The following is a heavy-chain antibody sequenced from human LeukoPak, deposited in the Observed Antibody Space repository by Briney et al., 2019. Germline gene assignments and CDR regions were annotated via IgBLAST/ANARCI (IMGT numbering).Heavy chain of an antibody. J-gene: IGHJ5*02. CDR3: ARRGEGSGRVGRWFDP. Sequence: GESLKISCRGSGYNFATYWIGWVRQLPGKGLEWMGIVYPGNSDARYSPSFQGQVTISADKSINTAYLQWSSLKASDTAMYYCARRGEGSGRVGRWFDPWGQGTLVTVSS. D-gene: IGHD6-19*01. CDR2: VYPGNSDA. CDR1: GYNFATYW. V-gene: IGHV5-51*01.